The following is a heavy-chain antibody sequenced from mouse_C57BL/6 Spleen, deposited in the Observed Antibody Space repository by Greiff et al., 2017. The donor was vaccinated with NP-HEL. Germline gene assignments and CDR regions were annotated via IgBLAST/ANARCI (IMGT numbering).Heavy chain of an antibody. V-gene: IGHV5-6*01. D-gene: IGHD2-3*01. CDR2: ISSGGSYN. J-gene: IGHJ2*01. CDR1: GFTFSSYG. CDR3: ARHDEGYFDY. Sequence: EVKLMESGGDLVKPGGSLKLSCAASGFTFSSYGMSWVRQTPDKRLEWVATISSGGSYNYYPDSVKGRVSIPRDNAKNTLYLQMSSLKSEDTAMYYCARHDEGYFDYWDQGTTLTVSS.